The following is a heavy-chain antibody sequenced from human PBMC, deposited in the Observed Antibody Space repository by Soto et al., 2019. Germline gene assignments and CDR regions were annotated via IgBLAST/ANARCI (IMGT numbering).Heavy chain of an antibody. CDR2: ISYDGTNK. CDR3: AKDGGGYNYGYVMLDKYYYGMDV. V-gene: IGHV3-30-3*01. J-gene: IGHJ6*02. D-gene: IGHD5-18*01. Sequence: QVQLVESGGGVVQPGRSLRLSCAASGFTFSTYAMHWVRQAPGKGLEWVAVISYDGTNKYYADSVRGRFTISRDNSKYTLFLQMNSLRAEDTAVYYCAKDGGGYNYGYVMLDKYYYGMDVWGQGTTVTVSS. CDR1: GFTFSTYA.